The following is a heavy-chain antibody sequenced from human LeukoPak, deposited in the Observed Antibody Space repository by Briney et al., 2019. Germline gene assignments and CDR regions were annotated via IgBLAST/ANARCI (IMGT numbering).Heavy chain of an antibody. Sequence: PGGSLRLSCAASGFTFSSYGMSWVRQAPAKGLEWVSAITGGATSIYYANSVKGRFTISRDNSKNTLYLQMNSLRAEDRAVYYCAKGTVADFDYWGQGTLVTVSS. J-gene: IGHJ4*02. CDR3: AKGTVADFDY. CDR2: ITGGATSI. D-gene: IGHD6-19*01. CDR1: GFTFSSYG. V-gene: IGHV3-23*01.